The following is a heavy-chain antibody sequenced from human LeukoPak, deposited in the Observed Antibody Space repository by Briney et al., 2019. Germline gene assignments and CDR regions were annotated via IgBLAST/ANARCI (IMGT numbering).Heavy chain of an antibody. CDR2: ISAYNGNT. Sequence: GASVKVSCKASGYTFTSYGISWVRQAPGQGLEWMGWISAYNGNTNYAQKLQGRVTMTTDTSTSTAYMELRSVRSDDTAVYYCARASHPYIAAPNYFDYWGQGTLVTVSS. J-gene: IGHJ4*02. V-gene: IGHV1-18*01. CDR1: GYTFTSYG. CDR3: ARASHPYIAAPNYFDY. D-gene: IGHD6-6*01.